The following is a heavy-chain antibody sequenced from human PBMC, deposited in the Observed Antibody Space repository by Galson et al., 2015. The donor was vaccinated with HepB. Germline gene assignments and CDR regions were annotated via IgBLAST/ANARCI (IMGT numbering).Heavy chain of an antibody. V-gene: IGHV3-7*01. D-gene: IGHD3-10*01. CDR2: IKQDGREK. CDR1: GFTFGSSS. Sequence: SLRLSCAASGFTFGSSSMGWVRQAPGKGLEWVANIKQDGREKYYVDSVRGRFTISRDNAKNSLSLQMSSLRAEDTAVYYCAVGGGGLWGQGTLVTVSS. J-gene: IGHJ4*02. CDR3: AVGGGGL.